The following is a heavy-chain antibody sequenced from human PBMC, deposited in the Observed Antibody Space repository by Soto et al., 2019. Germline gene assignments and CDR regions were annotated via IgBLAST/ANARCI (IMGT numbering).Heavy chain of an antibody. Sequence: GGSLRLSCAASGFTFSSYAMHWVRQAPGKGLEWAAVISYDGSNKYYADSVKGRFTISRDNSKNTLYLQMNSLRAEDTAVYYCARDRDIVVVPAAPNYYYYYGMDVWGQGTTVTVSS. V-gene: IGHV3-30-3*01. J-gene: IGHJ6*02. CDR1: GFTFSSYA. CDR2: ISYDGSNK. D-gene: IGHD2-2*01. CDR3: ARDRDIVVVPAAPNYYYYYGMDV.